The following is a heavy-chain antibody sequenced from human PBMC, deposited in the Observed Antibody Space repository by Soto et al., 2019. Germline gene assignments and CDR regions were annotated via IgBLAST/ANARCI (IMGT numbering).Heavy chain of an antibody. CDR2: IYHSGSI. J-gene: IGHJ5*02. CDR1: GGSISSGGYS. Sequence: SENLSPTCAVSGGSISSGGYSWGWIRQPPGKGLEWIGYIYHSGSIFYNPSLKSRVTISVDRSKNQFSLKLSSVTAADTAVYYCARVPGPWGQGTLVTV. CDR3: ARVPGP. V-gene: IGHV4-30-2*01.